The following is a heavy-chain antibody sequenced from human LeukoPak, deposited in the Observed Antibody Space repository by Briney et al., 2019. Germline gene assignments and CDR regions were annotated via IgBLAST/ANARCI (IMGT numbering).Heavy chain of an antibody. J-gene: IGHJ4*02. D-gene: IGHD6-13*01. CDR3: ARVGYSSSWYYFDH. Sequence: GGSLRLSCAASGFTFSSYAMHWVRQAPGKGLEWVAVISYDGSNKYYADSVKGRFTISRDNSKNTLYLQMNSLRAEDTAVYYCARVGYSSSWYYFDHWGQGTLVTVSS. V-gene: IGHV3-30-3*01. CDR1: GFTFSSYA. CDR2: ISYDGSNK.